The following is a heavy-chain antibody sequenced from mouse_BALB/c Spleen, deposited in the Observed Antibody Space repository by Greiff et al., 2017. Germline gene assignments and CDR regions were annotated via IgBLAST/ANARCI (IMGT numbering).Heavy chain of an antibody. CDR2: IDPENGNT. D-gene: IGHD1-1*02. V-gene: IGHV14-1*02. Sequence: EVQLQQSGAELVRPGALVKLSCKAPGFNIKDNYIHRVKQRPEQGLEWIGWIDPENGNTIYDPKFQGKAIITTDTSSNTAYLQLSSLTSEDTAVYYCAIGYGPTSWFAYWGQGTLVTVSA. CDR1: GFNIKDNY. CDR3: AIGYGPTSWFAY. J-gene: IGHJ3*01.